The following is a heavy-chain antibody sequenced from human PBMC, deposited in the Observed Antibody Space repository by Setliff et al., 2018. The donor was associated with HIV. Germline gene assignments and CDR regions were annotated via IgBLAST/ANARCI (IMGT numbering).Heavy chain of an antibody. V-gene: IGHV3-30*03. CDR2: ISYHERDT. J-gene: IGHJ1*01. D-gene: IGHD2-21*02. CDR3: ARISTVTVRH. Sequence: GGSLRLSCGASGFTFNNYGMHWVRRAPGKGLEWVASISYHERDTFYADSVKGRFTISRDNAKNYLYLEMRSLRAEDTATYYCARISTVTVRHWGQGTLVTSPQ. CDR1: GFTFNNYG.